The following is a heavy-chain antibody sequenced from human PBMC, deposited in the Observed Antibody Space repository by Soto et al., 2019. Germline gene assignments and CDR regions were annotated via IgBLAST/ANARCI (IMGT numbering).Heavy chain of an antibody. V-gene: IGHV3-23*01. Sequence: EVQLLESGGGLVQPGGSLRLSCAASGFSFSNYALNWVRQAPGKGLEWISALSESGSSTSYEDPVKGRFNISRDNSKNLLYLQMDSLSAEDTSVYYGVNAAYSCGADYWGQGTLVTVSS. CDR3: VNAAYSCGADY. CDR2: LSESGSST. J-gene: IGHJ4*02. D-gene: IGHD6-19*01. CDR1: GFSFSNYA.